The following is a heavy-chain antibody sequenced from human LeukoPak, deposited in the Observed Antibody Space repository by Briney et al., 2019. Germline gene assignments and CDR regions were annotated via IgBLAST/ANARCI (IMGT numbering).Heavy chain of an antibody. CDR1: GFTFSSYG. V-gene: IGHV3-30*03. CDR3: ARDRVVGATNCPGDY. CDR2: ISYDGSNK. J-gene: IGHJ4*02. Sequence: GGSLRLSCAASGFTFSSYGMHWVRQAPGKGLEWVAVISYDGSNKYYADSVKGRFTISRDNSKNTLYLQMNSLRAEDTAVYYCARDRVVGATNCPGDYWGQGTLVTVSS. D-gene: IGHD1-26*01.